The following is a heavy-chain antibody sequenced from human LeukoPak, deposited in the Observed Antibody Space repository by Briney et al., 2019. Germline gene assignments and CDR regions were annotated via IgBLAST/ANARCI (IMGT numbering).Heavy chain of an antibody. CDR1: GFTFRTYG. D-gene: IGHD3-10*01. CDR2: IRYDGSNT. Sequence: GGSLRLSCAASGFTFRTYGIHWVRQAPGKGLEWLTFIRYDGSNTYYADSVKGRFTISRDNSKNTLHLQMNSLRAEDTALYYCAKDKGAFYGSGTSPETYVFDFWGQGTMVTVSS. CDR3: AKDKGAFYGSGTSPETYVFDF. J-gene: IGHJ3*01. V-gene: IGHV3-30*02.